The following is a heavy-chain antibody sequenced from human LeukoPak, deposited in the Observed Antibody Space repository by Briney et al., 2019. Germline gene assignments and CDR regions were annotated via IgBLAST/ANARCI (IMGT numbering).Heavy chain of an antibody. CDR3: ARGGIELYIAALLDAFDI. CDR1: GFTFSSYG. V-gene: IGHV3-30*03. D-gene: IGHD6-6*01. J-gene: IGHJ3*02. Sequence: HPGGSLRLSCAASGFTFSSYGMHWVRQAPGKGLEWVAVISYDGSNKYYADSVKGRFTISRDNSKNTLYLQMNSLRAEDTAVYYCARGGIELYIAALLDAFDIWGQGTMVTVSS. CDR2: ISYDGSNK.